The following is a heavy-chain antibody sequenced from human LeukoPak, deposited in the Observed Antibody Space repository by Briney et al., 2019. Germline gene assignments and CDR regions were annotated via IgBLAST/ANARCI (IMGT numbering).Heavy chain of an antibody. CDR2: IVVGSGNT. J-gene: IGHJ1*01. D-gene: IGHD3-10*01. CDR1: GFTFTSSA. V-gene: IGHV1-58*01. Sequence: SVKVSCKASGFTFTSSAVQWVRQARGQRLEWIGWIVVGSGNTNYAQKFQERATITRDMSTSTAYMELSSLRSEDTAVYYCAATWGSGSYYNGDFQHWGQGTLVTVSS. CDR3: AATWGSGSYYNGDFQH.